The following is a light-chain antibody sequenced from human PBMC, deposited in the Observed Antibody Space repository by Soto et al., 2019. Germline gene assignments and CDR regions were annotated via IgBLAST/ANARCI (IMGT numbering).Light chain of an antibody. V-gene: IGLV2-14*01. CDR1: SSDVGGYKY. CDR2: EVT. J-gene: IGLJ1*01. Sequence: QSVLTQPASVSGSPGQSITISCTGTSSDVGGYKYVSWYQQHPGKAPKLMIYEVTNRPSGVSNRFCGSKSGNTASLTISGLQAEDEADYYCSSYTSRRTVVFGTGTKVTVL. CDR3: SSYTSRRTVV.